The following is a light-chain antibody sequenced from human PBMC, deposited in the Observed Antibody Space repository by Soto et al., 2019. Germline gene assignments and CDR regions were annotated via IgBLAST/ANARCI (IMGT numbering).Light chain of an antibody. J-gene: IGKJ3*01. CDR2: AAS. CDR1: QSISSY. Sequence: CRASQSISSYLNWYQQKPGKAPKLLIYAASSLQSGVPSRFSGSGSGTDFTLTISSLQPEDFATYYCQQSYSTLFTFGPGTKVDIK. V-gene: IGKV1-39*01. CDR3: QQSYSTLFT.